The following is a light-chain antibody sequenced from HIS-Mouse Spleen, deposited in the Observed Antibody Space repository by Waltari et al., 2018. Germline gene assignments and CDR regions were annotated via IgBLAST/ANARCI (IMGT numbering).Light chain of an antibody. CDR3: CSYAGSYTWV. Sequence: QSALTQPRSVSGSPGQSVTISCTGTSSDVGGYNYVSWYQQHPGKAPKLMIYDVSKRPSGVPGRFPGYKSGNTASLTISGLQAEDEADYYCCSYAGSYTWVFGGGTKLTVL. J-gene: IGLJ3*02. CDR1: SSDVGGYNY. CDR2: DVS. V-gene: IGLV2-11*01.